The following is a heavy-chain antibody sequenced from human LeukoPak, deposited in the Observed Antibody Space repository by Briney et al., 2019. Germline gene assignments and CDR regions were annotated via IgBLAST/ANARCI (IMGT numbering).Heavy chain of an antibody. V-gene: IGHV3-53*01. CDR1: GFTVSSTY. CDR2: VYSGGST. Sequence: GRSLRLSCAASGFTVSSTYMSWVRQAPGKGLEWVSVVYSGGSTYYADSVKGRFTISRDNSKNTLYLQMNSLRAEDTAVYYCARHPDCGGDGVCYYGMDVWGKGTTVTVSS. CDR3: ARHPDCGGDGVCYYGMDV. J-gene: IGHJ6*04. D-gene: IGHD2-21*02.